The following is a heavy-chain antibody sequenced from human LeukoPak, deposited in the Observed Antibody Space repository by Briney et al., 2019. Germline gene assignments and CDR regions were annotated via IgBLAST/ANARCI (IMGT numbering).Heavy chain of an antibody. J-gene: IGHJ4*02. CDR1: GYTFTGYY. Sequence: ASVKVSCKASGYTFTGYYMHWVRQAPGQGLEWMGRINPNSGGTNYAQKFQGRVTMTRGTSISTAYMELSRLRSDDTAVYYCAVGGIVVVPAAMHGNYYWGQGTLVTVSS. V-gene: IGHV1-2*06. CDR3: AVGGIVVVPAAMHGNYY. CDR2: INPNSGGT. D-gene: IGHD2-2*01.